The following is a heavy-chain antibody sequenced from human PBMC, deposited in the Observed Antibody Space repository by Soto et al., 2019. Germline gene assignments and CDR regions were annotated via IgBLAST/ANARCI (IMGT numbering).Heavy chain of an antibody. Sequence: QVRLQESGPGLVKPSETLSLSCTVSGGSMDNNYWWSWIRQPAGKGLEYIGRISVNGNINYNPSLGTRVSMSVDASKAHVALELRSVTASDTAVYDCAILQFPAVTGAFDIWGQGTMVTVSS. D-gene: IGHD2-21*01. J-gene: IGHJ3*02. V-gene: IGHV4-4*07. CDR1: GGSMDNNY. CDR3: AILQFPAVTGAFDI. CDR2: ISVNGNI.